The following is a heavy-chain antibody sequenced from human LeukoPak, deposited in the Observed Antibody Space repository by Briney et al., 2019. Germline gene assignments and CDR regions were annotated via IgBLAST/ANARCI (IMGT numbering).Heavy chain of an antibody. CDR2: IYHSGST. Sequence: SETLSLTCTVSGGSISSHYWSWIRQPPGKGLEWIGYIYHSGSTNYNLPLKSRVTISVDASKKQFSLKLSSVTAADTAVYYCARVVGVGATIGYWGQGTLVTVSS. D-gene: IGHD1-26*01. CDR3: ARVVGVGATIGY. V-gene: IGHV4-59*11. J-gene: IGHJ4*02. CDR1: GGSISSHY.